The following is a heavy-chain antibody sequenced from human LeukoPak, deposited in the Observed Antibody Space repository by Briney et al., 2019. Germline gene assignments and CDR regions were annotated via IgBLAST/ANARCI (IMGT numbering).Heavy chain of an antibody. J-gene: IGHJ4*02. V-gene: IGHV3-74*01. Sequence: GGSLRLSCAASGFTFDDYAMHWVWQAPGKGLVWVSRINSDGSSTSYADSVKGRFTISRDNAKNTLYLQMNSLRAEDTAVYYCAREIRGSTDYWGQGTLVTVSS. CDR2: INSDGSST. CDR1: GFTFDDYA. D-gene: IGHD1-26*01. CDR3: AREIRGSTDY.